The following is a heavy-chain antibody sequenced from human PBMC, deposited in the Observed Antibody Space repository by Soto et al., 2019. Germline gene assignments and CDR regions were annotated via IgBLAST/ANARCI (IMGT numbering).Heavy chain of an antibody. CDR3: TRQSETYYDSSGYYFDY. V-gene: IGHV5-10-1*01. CDR1: GYSITNSW. Sequence: PGESLRISCRGSGYSITNSWINWVRQMPGKGLEWVGRIDPRDSYANYSPSFQGHVTISADKSISTAYLQWSSLKASDTAMYYCTRQSETYYDSSGYYFDYWGQGTLVTVSS. CDR2: IDPRDSYA. J-gene: IGHJ4*02. D-gene: IGHD3-22*01.